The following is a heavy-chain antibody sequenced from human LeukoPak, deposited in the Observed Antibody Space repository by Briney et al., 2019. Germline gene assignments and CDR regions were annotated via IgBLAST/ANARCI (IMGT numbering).Heavy chain of an antibody. CDR1: GGTFSSYA. J-gene: IGHJ6*03. D-gene: IGHD3-3*01. Sequence: GASVKVSCKASGGTFSSYAISWVRQAPGQGLEWMGGIIPIFGTANYAQKFQGRVTITADESTSTAYMELSSLRSEDTAVYYCARATAVRFLEWLPPYYYYYMDVWGKGTTVTVSS. CDR2: IIPIFGTA. V-gene: IGHV1-69*01. CDR3: ARATAVRFLEWLPPYYYYYMDV.